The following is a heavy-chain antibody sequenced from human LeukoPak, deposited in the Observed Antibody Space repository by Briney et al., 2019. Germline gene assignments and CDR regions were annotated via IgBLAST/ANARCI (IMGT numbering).Heavy chain of an antibody. J-gene: IGHJ4*02. Sequence: GGSLRLSCATSGFTFSNYWMSWVRQAPGKGLEWVANINQGGSVQYYMDSVKGRFTISRDDAKNSLYVQMNSLRDEDTAVYYCARVEYSGWNLEYWGQGTLVTVSS. V-gene: IGHV3-7*01. D-gene: IGHD5-12*01. CDR2: INQGGSVQ. CDR3: ARVEYSGWNLEY. CDR1: GFTFSNYW.